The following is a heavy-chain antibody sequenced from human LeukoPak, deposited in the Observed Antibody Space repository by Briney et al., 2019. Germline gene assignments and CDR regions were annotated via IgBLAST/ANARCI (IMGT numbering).Heavy chain of an antibody. Sequence: GGSLTLSCTASGFTLGDYAMSWFRQAPGKGLEWVGFIRSKAYGGTTEYAASVKGRFTISRDDSKIIAYLQMNSLKTDDTAVYYCTRDDTIFGDYYYMDVWGKGTTVTVSS. D-gene: IGHD3-3*01. CDR2: IRSKAYGGTT. J-gene: IGHJ6*03. CDR3: TRDDTIFGDYYYMDV. V-gene: IGHV3-49*03. CDR1: GFTLGDYA.